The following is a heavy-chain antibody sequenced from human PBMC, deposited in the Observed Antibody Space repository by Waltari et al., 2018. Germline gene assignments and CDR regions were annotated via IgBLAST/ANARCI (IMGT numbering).Heavy chain of an antibody. D-gene: IGHD6-13*01. CDR3: ARRLVAAADFFDY. J-gene: IGHJ4*02. V-gene: IGHV4-39*01. CDR2: IYYSGST. CDR1: GGSISSSSYY. Sequence: QLQLQESGPGLVKPSETLSLTCTVPGGSISSSSYYWGWIRQPPGKGLEWIGSIYYSGSTYYNPSLKSRVTISVDTSKNQFSLKLSSVTAADTAVYYCARRLVAAADFFDYWGQGTLVTVSS.